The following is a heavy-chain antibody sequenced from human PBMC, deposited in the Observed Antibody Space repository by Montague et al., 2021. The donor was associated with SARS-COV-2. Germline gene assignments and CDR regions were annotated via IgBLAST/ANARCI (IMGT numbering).Heavy chain of an antibody. CDR3: ARGAFSNGLDK. J-gene: IGHJ4*02. V-gene: IGHV3-74*01. Sequence: LRLSWSASGFTFRNYWMEWVRQGPEKGLVWVSNVNPDGTRTNYADSAKGRVTISRDNAKNTLYLQIDSLTADDTAVYYCARGAFSNGLDKWGQGTLVTVSS. D-gene: IGHD6-19*01. CDR2: VNPDGTRT. CDR1: GFTFRNYW.